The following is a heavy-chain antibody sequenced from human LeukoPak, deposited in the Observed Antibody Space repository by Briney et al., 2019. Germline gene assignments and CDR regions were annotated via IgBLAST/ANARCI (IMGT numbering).Heavy chain of an antibody. CDR3: AKSGWFGELLSQLGY. J-gene: IGHJ4*02. D-gene: IGHD3-10*01. CDR2: ISGSGGGT. Sequence: PGGSLRLSCAASGFTFSSYAMSWVRQAPGKGLEWVSAISGSGGGTYYADSVKGRFTISRDNSKNTLYLQMNSLRAEDTAVYYCAKSGWFGELLSQLGYWGQGTLVAVSS. CDR1: GFTFSSYA. V-gene: IGHV3-23*01.